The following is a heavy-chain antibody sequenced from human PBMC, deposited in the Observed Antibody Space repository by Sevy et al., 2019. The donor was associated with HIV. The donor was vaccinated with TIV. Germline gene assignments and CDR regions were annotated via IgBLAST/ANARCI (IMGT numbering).Heavy chain of an antibody. CDR1: GGSISSSNW. CDR3: AGDTGASWDNLYYYYGMDV. D-gene: IGHD2-2*01. CDR2: IYHSGST. V-gene: IGHV4-4*02. Sequence: SETLSLTCAVSGGSISSSNWWSWVRQPPGKGLEWIGEIYHSGSTNYNPSLKSRVTISVDKSKNQFSLKLSSVTAADTAVYYWAGDTGASWDNLYYYYGMDVWGQGTTVTVSS. J-gene: IGHJ6*02.